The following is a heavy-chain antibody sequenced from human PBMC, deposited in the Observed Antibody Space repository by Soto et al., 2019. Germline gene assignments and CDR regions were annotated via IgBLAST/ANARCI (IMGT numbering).Heavy chain of an antibody. CDR2: INHSGST. D-gene: IGHD6-13*01. V-gene: IGHV4-34*01. CDR1: GGSFSGYY. CDR3: ARVGSSWYLGYYYYYMDV. Sequence: SETLSLTCAVYGGSFSGYYWSWIRQPPGKGLEWIGEINHSGSTNYNPSLKRRVTISVDTSKNQFSLKLSSVTAADTAVYYCARVGSSWYLGYYYYYMDVWGKGTTVTVSS. J-gene: IGHJ6*03.